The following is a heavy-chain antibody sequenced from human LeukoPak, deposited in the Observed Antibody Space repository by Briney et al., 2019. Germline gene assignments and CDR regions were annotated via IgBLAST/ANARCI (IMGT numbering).Heavy chain of an antibody. CDR3: ARDARCSSTSCPKGWFDP. CDR1: GYTFTSYG. CDR2: ISAYNGNT. J-gene: IGHJ5*02. V-gene: IGHV1-18*01. Sequence: ASVKVSCKASGYTFTSYGISWVRQAPGQGLEWMGWISAYNGNTNYAQKLQGRVTMTTDTSTSTAYMELRSLRSDDTAVYYCARDARCSSTSCPKGWFDPWGQGTLVTASS. D-gene: IGHD2-2*01.